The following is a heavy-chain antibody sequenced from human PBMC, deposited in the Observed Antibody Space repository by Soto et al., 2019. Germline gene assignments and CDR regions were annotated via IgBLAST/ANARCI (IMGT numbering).Heavy chain of an antibody. CDR3: AREVQVHTPAFVY. CDR1: GGTFNTYA. D-gene: IGHD3-10*01. J-gene: IGHJ4*02. CDR2: ISPMFGEA. Sequence: QVQLVQAGAEMKKPGSSVKVSCQSSGGTFNTYAMNWVRQAPGQGPEWMGDISPMFGEANYAPKFQGRVTITADESTDTSNIQLSSLTSEDTALYFCAREVQVHTPAFVYWGQGTLVTVSS. V-gene: IGHV1-69*19.